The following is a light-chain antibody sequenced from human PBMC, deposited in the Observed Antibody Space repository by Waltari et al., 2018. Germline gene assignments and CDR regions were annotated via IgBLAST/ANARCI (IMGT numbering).Light chain of an antibody. J-gene: IGKJ1*01. CDR3: QHSYSTPTWT. CDR1: QSISSY. Sequence: DIQMTQSTSSLSASVGNRVTITCRASQSISSYLNWYQQKPEKAPKLLIYAASSLQSGVPSRFSGSGSGTDFTLTISSLQPEDFATYYGQHSYSTPTWTFGQGTEVEIK. CDR2: AAS. V-gene: IGKV1-39*01.